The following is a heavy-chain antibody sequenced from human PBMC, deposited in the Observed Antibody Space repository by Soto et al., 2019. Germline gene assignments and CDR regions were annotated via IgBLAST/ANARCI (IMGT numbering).Heavy chain of an antibody. CDR1: GFTFDDYT. V-gene: IGHV3-43*01. CDR3: EKDGPMGAFDI. Sequence: PGGSLRLSCAASGFTFDDYTMHWVRQAPGKGLEWVSLISWDGGSTYYADSVKGRFTISRDNSKNSLYLQMNSLRTEDTALYYCEKDGPMGAFDIWGQGTMVTVSS. CDR2: ISWDGGST. J-gene: IGHJ3*02.